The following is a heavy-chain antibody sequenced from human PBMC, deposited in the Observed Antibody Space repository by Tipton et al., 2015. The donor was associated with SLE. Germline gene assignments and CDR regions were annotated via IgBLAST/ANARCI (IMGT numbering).Heavy chain of an antibody. Sequence: TLSLTCTVSGGSISSYYWSWIRQPPGKGLEWIGYIYYSGSTNYNPSPKSRVTISVDTSKNQFSLKLSSVTAADTAVYYCARVLHYYDSSGYYPHAFDIWGQGTMVTVSS. V-gene: IGHV4-59*01. J-gene: IGHJ3*02. CDR3: ARVLHYYDSSGYYPHAFDI. D-gene: IGHD3-22*01. CDR1: GGSISSYY. CDR2: IYYSGST.